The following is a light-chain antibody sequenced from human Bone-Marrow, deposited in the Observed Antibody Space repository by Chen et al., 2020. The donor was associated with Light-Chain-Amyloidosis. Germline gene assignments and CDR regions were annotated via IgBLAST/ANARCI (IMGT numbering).Light chain of an antibody. J-gene: IGLJ3*02. CDR1: SGSIATNY. Sequence: NFMLTQPHSVSASPGKTVIISCTRSSGSIATNYVQWDQQRPGSSPTAVIYEDDQRPSGVPDRFSGSIDRSSNSASLTISGLKTEDEADYYCQSYQGSSQGVFGGGTKLTVL. V-gene: IGLV6-57*01. CDR2: EDD. CDR3: QSYQGSSQGV.